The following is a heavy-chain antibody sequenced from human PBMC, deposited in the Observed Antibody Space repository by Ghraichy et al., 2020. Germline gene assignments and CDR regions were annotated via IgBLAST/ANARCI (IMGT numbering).Heavy chain of an antibody. Sequence: ASVKVSCKASGYTFTSYGISWVRQAPGQGLEWMGWISAYNGNTNYAQKLQGRVTMTTDTSTSTAYMELRSLRSDDTAVYYCARVLRELIGMNWFDPWGQGTLVTVSS. CDR2: ISAYNGNT. CDR1: GYTFTSYG. D-gene: IGHD1-26*01. V-gene: IGHV1-18*01. J-gene: IGHJ5*02. CDR3: ARVLRELIGMNWFDP.